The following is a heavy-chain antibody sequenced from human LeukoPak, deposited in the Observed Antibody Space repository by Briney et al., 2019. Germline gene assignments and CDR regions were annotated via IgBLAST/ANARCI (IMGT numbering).Heavy chain of an antibody. Sequence: GGSLRLSCAASGFTFSSYSMSWVRQAPGKGLEWVSSISSSSSYIYYADSVKGRFTISRDNAKNSLYLQMNSLRAEDTAVYYCARGPEGIRYFDWIMVNFDYWGQGTLVTVSS. CDR2: ISSSSSYI. J-gene: IGHJ4*02. CDR3: ARGPEGIRYFDWIMVNFDY. V-gene: IGHV3-21*01. CDR1: GFTFSSYS. D-gene: IGHD3-9*01.